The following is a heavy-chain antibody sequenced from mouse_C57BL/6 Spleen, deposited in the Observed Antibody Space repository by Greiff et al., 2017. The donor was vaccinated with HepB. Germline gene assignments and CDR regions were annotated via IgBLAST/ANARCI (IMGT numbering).Heavy chain of an antibody. J-gene: IGHJ2*01. CDR1: GYSITSGYY. CDR3: ARGGYGPYFDY. Sequence: EVQLVESGPGLVKPSQSLSLTCSVTGYSITSGYYWNWIRQFPGNKLEWMGYISYDGSNNYNPSLKNRISITRDTSKNQFFLKLNSVTTEDTATYYCARGGYGPYFDYWGQGTTLTVSS. D-gene: IGHD2-10*02. V-gene: IGHV3-6*01. CDR2: ISYDGSN.